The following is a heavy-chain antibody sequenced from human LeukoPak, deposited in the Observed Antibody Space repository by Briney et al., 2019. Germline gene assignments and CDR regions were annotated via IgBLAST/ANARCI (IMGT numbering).Heavy chain of an antibody. V-gene: IGHV3-23*01. CDR1: GFTFSSYT. J-gene: IGHJ4*02. Sequence: GGSLRLSCKASGFTFSSYTVNWVRQAPGKGLEWVSGLSGSSGSVFYADSVKGRFTISRDNSKNTLYLQMDSLRAEDTAVYYCAGAMMVVSNLWGVYDYWGQGTLVTVSS. CDR3: AGAMMVVSNLWGVYDY. CDR2: LSGSSGSV. D-gene: IGHD3-22*01.